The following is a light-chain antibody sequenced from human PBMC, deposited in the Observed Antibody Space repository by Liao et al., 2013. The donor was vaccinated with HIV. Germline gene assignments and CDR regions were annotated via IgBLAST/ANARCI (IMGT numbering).Light chain of an antibody. CDR2: YDS. J-gene: IGLJ3*02. CDR1: KLGDKN. CDR3: QVWDSSSDHRV. V-gene: IGLV3-1*01. Sequence: SYELTQPPSVSVSPGQTASITCSGDKLGDKNACWYQQKPGQAPVLVMYYDSNRPSGIPERFSGFNFGNTATLNISRVEAGDEADYYCQVWDSSSDHRVFGGGTKLTVL.